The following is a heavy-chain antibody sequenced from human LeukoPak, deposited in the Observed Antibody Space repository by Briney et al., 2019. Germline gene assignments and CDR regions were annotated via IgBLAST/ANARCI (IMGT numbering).Heavy chain of an antibody. CDR2: INHSGST. CDR1: GGSFSGYY. J-gene: IGHJ3*02. CDR3: ARGRSAARPGAFDI. D-gene: IGHD6-6*01. Sequence: SETLSLTCAVYGGSFSGYYWSWIRQPPGKGLEWIGEINHSGSTNYNPSLKSRVTISVDTSKNQFSLKLSSVTAADTAVYYCARGRSAARPGAFDIWGQGTMVTVSS. V-gene: IGHV4-34*01.